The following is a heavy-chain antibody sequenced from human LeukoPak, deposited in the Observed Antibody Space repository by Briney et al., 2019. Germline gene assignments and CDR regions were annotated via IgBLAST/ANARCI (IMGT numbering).Heavy chain of an antibody. J-gene: IGHJ5*02. D-gene: IGHD3-9*01. V-gene: IGHV1-8*01. CDR2: MNPNSGNT. CDR1: GYTFTSYD. Sequence: ASVKVSCKASGYTFTSYDINWLRQATGQGLEWMGWMNPNSGNTGYAQKFQGRVTMTRNTSISTAYMELSSLRSEDTAVYYCARGLFDDILTAYGWFDPWGQGTLVTVSS. CDR3: ARGLFDDILTAYGWFDP.